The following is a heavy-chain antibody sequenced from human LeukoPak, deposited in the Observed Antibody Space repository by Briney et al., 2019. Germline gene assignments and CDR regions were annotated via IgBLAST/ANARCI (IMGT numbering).Heavy chain of an antibody. CDR1: GGSISSYY. CDR3: ARGATMVRGVIIKVGWFDP. J-gene: IGHJ5*02. Sequence: SETLSLTCTVSGGSISSYYWSWIRQPPGKGLEWIGYIYYRGSTTYNPSLKSRVTISVDTSKNQSSLKLSSVPAADTAVYYCARGATMVRGVIIKVGWFDPWGQGTLVTVSS. CDR2: IYYRGST. D-gene: IGHD3-10*01. V-gene: IGHV4-59*01.